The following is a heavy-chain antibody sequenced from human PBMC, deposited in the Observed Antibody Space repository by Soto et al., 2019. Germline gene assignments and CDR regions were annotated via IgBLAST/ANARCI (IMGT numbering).Heavy chain of an antibody. D-gene: IGHD3-9*01. CDR1: GFIFNTYA. Sequence: QVQLVDSGGGVVQPGRSLRLSCEVSGFIFNTYAMHWVRQAPGKGLEWVAVISYDGVNKYYADSVKGRFTISRDNSKNTLYLQMNSLRTEDTAVYYCARPGSGYDVLTGLYFYYYHAMDVWGQGTTVTVSS. V-gene: IGHV3-30-3*01. CDR3: ARPGSGYDVLTGLYFYYYHAMDV. CDR2: ISYDGVNK. J-gene: IGHJ6*02.